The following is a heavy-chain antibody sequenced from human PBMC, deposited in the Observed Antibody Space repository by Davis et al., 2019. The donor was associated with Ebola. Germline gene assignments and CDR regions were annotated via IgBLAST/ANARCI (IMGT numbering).Heavy chain of an antibody. CDR2: IYTGYSDT. J-gene: IGHJ4*02. CDR3: ARGEDGYSYGSYYFDY. D-gene: IGHD5-18*01. CDR1: GNSFSSHW. Sequence: GESLKISCNDSGNSFSSHWIGWVRQMPGKGLEWMGIIYTGYSDTRYSPSFQGQVTISADKSISTAYLQWSSLKASDTAMYYCARGEDGYSYGSYYFDYWGQGTLVTVSS. V-gene: IGHV5-51*01.